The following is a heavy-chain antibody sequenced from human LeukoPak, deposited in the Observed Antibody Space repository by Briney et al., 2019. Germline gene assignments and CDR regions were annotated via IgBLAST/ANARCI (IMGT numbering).Heavy chain of an antibody. CDR1: GFTFTSSA. CDR2: IVVGSGNT. D-gene: IGHD3-3*01. V-gene: IGHV1-58*01. J-gene: IGHJ4*02. Sequence: SVKVSCKASGFTFTSSAVQWVRQARGQRLEWIGWIVVGSGNTNYAQKFQERVTITRDMSTSTAYMELSSLRSEDTAVYYCAAVGYDFWSGYYNFDYWGQGTLVTVSS. CDR3: AAVGYDFWSGYYNFDY.